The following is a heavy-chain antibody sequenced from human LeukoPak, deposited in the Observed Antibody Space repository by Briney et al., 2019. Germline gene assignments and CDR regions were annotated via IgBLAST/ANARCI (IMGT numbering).Heavy chain of an antibody. V-gene: IGHV3-23*01. Sequence: GGSLRLSCAAFRSTLGNYAMSWVRQAPGKGLEWVSTISDSGGSIYYADSVKGRFTISRDNSKITLYLQMTSLRAEDTAVYFCAREVPCFDYWGQGTLVTVSS. D-gene: IGHD1-26*01. CDR3: AREVPCFDY. CDR1: RSTLGNYA. CDR2: ISDSGGSI. J-gene: IGHJ4*02.